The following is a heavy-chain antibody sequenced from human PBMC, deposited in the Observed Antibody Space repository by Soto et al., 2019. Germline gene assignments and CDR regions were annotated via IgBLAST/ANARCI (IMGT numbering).Heavy chain of an antibody. Sequence: GGSLRLSCAASGFTFSIYAMHWVRQAPGKGLEWVALISYDGSNKYYADSVKGRFTLSRDNSKKTLYLQMNSLRPEDTAVYYCAELLGGSFPFDIWGQGTMVTVSS. D-gene: IGHD1-7*01. CDR1: GFTFSIYA. J-gene: IGHJ3*02. CDR3: AELLGGSFPFDI. V-gene: IGHV3-30-3*01. CDR2: ISYDGSNK.